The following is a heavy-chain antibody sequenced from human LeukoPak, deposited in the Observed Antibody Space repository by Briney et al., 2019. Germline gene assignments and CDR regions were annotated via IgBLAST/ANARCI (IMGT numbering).Heavy chain of an antibody. CDR1: GGTFSSYA. CDR2: IIPIFGIA. Sequence: GASVKVSCKASGGTFSSYAISWVRQAPGQGLEWMGRIIPIFGIANYAQKFQGRVTITADKSTSTAYMELSSLRSEDTAVYYCASVKRTGNHLFDYWGQGTLVTVSS. J-gene: IGHJ4*02. D-gene: IGHD1-14*01. CDR3: ASVKRTGNHLFDY. V-gene: IGHV1-69*04.